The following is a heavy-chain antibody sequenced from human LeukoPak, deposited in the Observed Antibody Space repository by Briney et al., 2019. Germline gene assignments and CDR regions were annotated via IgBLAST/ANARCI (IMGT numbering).Heavy chain of an antibody. CDR1: GFTFSSYS. D-gene: IGHD2-15*01. Sequence: GGSLRLSCAASGFTFSSYSMNWVRPAPGEGLGWVSSISSSSSYIYYADSVKGRFTISRDNAKNSLYLQMNSLRAEDTAVYYCARGLGGYVDYWGQGTLVTVSS. CDR2: ISSSSSYI. J-gene: IGHJ4*02. CDR3: ARGLGGYVDY. V-gene: IGHV3-21*01.